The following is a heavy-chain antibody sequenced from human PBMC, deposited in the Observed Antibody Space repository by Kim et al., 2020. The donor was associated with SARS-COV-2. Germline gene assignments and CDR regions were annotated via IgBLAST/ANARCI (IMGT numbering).Heavy chain of an antibody. V-gene: IGHV3-7*03. CDR1: GFTFSSYW. Sequence: GGSLRLSCAASGFTFSSYWMSWVRQAPGKGLEWVANIKQDGSEKYYVDSVKGRFTISRDNAKNSLYLQMNSLRAEDTAVYYCARAKYYYDSSGSPYWYFDLWGRGTLVTVSS. D-gene: IGHD3-22*01. CDR3: ARAKYYYDSSGSPYWYFDL. CDR2: IKQDGSEK. J-gene: IGHJ2*01.